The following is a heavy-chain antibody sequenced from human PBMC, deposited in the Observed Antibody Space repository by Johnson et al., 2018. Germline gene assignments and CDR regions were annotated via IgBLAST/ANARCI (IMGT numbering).Heavy chain of an antibody. Sequence: VQLVESGGGLVKPGGSLRLSCAASGFTFSSYSMNWVRQAPGKGLEWVSSLSSSSSYIPYADSLKGRFTISRDNAKNSLELQMNSLRAEDTAVYYCARSPSAYYGDYVGAEYFQHWGQGTLVTVSS. CDR2: LSSSSSYI. D-gene: IGHD4-17*01. J-gene: IGHJ1*01. V-gene: IGHV3-21*01. CDR3: ARSPSAYYGDYVGAEYFQH. CDR1: GFTFSSYS.